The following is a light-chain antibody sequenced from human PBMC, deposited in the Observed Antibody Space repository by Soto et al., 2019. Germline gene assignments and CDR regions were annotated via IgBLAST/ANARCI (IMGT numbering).Light chain of an antibody. Sequence: SSLSASVGDRVTITCRASQSISSYLNWYQQKPGKAPKLLIYAASSLQSGVPSRFSGSGSGTDFTLTISSLQPEDFATYYCRLGNSTAQTFGQGTRV. CDR1: QSISSY. J-gene: IGKJ1*01. CDR3: RLGNSTAQT. V-gene: IGKV1-39*01. CDR2: AAS.